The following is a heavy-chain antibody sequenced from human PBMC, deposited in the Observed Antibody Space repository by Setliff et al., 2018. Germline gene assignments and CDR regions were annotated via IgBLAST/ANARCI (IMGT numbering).Heavy chain of an antibody. D-gene: IGHD3-3*01. CDR3: ALSDHYPFYYDY. Sequence: PSETLSLTCTVSGDYISSRYWSWIRQPPGKGLEWIGYISNRGSTDYNPSLKSRVTISEDTSRSQFSLKLTSVTTADTAVYYCALSDHYPFYYDYWGLGTLVTVS. CDR1: GDYISSRY. CDR2: ISNRGST. V-gene: IGHV4-59*11. J-gene: IGHJ4*02.